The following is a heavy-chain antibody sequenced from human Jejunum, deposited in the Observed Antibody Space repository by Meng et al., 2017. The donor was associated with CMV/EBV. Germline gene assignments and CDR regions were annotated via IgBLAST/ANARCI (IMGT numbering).Heavy chain of an antibody. D-gene: IGHD3-22*01. CDR3: AKIDSRYYDVNV. CDR2: ISGSGGST. CDR1: GFPFSSYA. Sequence: AASGFPFSSYAMSWVRQAPGKGLEWVSAISGSGGSTYYADSVKGRFTISRDNSKNTLYLQMNSLRAEDTAVYYCAKIDSRYYDVNVWGHGTTVTVSS. V-gene: IGHV3-23*01. J-gene: IGHJ6*02.